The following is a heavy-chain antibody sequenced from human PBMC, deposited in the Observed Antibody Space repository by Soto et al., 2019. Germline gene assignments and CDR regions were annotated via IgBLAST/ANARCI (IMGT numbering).Heavy chain of an antibody. CDR3: AKGPTSDYYYYYMDV. D-gene: IGHD5-12*01. J-gene: IGHJ6*03. V-gene: IGHV3-23*01. Sequence: HPGGSLRLSCAASGFTFSSYAMSWVRQAPGKGLEWVSAISGSGGSTYYADSVKGRFTISRDNSKNTLYLQMNSLRAEDTAVYYCAKGPTSDYYYYYMDVWGKGATVTVSS. CDR2: ISGSGGST. CDR1: GFTFSSYA.